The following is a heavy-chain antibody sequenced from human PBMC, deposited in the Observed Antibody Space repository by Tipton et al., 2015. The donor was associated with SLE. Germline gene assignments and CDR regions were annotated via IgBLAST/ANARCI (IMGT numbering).Heavy chain of an antibody. CDR2: RSHDGNI. V-gene: IGHV4-59*02. D-gene: IGHD1-1*01. CDR1: GDSVKSRY. CDR3: ARGREWNWSPYYMDV. J-gene: IGHJ6*03. Sequence: TLSLTCTVSGDSVKSRYWIWVRQPAGRGLEWLAYRSHDGNINYNPSLKTRLTMSVDTSRDQFSLTLNSLTAADTGIYYCARGREWNWSPYYMDVWGKGTTVTVSS.